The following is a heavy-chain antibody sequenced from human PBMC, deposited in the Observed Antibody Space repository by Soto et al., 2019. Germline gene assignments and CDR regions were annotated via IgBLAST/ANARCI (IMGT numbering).Heavy chain of an antibody. J-gene: IGHJ6*02. V-gene: IGHV3-11*01. Sequence: VGSLRLSCAASGFTFSDYYMSWIRQAPGKGLEWVSYISSSGSTIYYADSVKGRFTISRDNAKNSLYLQMNSLRAEDTAVYYCASAQVVVPAAIPLPYYYGMDVWGQGTTVTVSS. CDR1: GFTFSDYY. CDR2: ISSSGSTI. CDR3: ASAQVVVPAAIPLPYYYGMDV. D-gene: IGHD2-2*01.